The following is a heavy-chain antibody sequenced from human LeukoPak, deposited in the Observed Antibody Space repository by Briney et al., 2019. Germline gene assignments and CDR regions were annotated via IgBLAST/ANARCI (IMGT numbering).Heavy chain of an antibody. Sequence: QPGGSLRLSCAASGFDFSSYSMTWVRQAPGKGLEWISYIRSRNNTIYYADSVKGRFTISRDNAKNSLYLQMNSLRAEDTAVYYCAKVYSSSGTYWYFDLWGRGTLVTVSS. D-gene: IGHD6-13*01. V-gene: IGHV3-48*04. CDR2: IRSRNNTI. J-gene: IGHJ2*01. CDR3: AKVYSSSGTYWYFDL. CDR1: GFDFSSYS.